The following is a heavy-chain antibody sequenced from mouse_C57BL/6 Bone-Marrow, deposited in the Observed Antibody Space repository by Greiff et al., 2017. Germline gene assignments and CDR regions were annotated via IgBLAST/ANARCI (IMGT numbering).Heavy chain of an antibody. CDR3: TGDGYPWFAY. V-gene: IGHV6-3*01. J-gene: IGHJ3*01. Sequence: EVMLVESGGGLVQPGGSMKLSCVASGFTFSNYWMNWVRQSPEKGLEWVAQIRLKSDNYATHYAESVKGRFTISRDDSKSSVYLQMNTLRAEDTGIYYCTGDGYPWFAYWGQGTLVTVSA. CDR1: GFTFSNYW. CDR2: IRLKSDNYAT. D-gene: IGHD2-3*01.